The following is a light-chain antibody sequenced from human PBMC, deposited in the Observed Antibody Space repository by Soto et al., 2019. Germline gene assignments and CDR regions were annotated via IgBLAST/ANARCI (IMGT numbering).Light chain of an antibody. CDR2: GAS. V-gene: IGKV3-15*01. CDR1: QSVSSN. Sequence: EIVMTQSPATLSVSPGERATLSCRASQSVSSNLAWYQQKPGQAPRLLIYGASTRATGIPARFSGSGSGTEFTLTISSLQSEDFAVYYCQQYNIWFMYTFGQGTKLEI. J-gene: IGKJ2*01. CDR3: QQYNIWFMYT.